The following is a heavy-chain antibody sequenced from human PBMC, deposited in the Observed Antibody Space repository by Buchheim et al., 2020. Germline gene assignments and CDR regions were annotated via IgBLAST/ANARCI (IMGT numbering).Heavy chain of an antibody. CDR1: GFTFSSYA. Sequence: QVQLVESGGGVVQPGRSLRLSCAASGFTFSSYAMHWVRQAPGKGLEWVAVISYDGSNKYYADSVKGRFTISRDKSKNTLYLQMNSLRAEDTAVYYCASSGGTTVRWSDPWGQGTL. CDR2: ISYDGSNK. J-gene: IGHJ5*02. V-gene: IGHV3-30*04. D-gene: IGHD1-1*01. CDR3: ASSGGTTVRWSDP.